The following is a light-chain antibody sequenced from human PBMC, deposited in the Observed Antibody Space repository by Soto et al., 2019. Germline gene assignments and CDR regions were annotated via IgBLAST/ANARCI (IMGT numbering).Light chain of an antibody. CDR1: ISNIGAGYD. CDR2: GNN. CDR3: QSYDNSLSGSVL. J-gene: IGLJ2*01. V-gene: IGLV1-40*01. Sequence: QSVLTQTPSVSGAPGQRVTISCTGSISNIGAGYDVHWYQQVPGTAPKLLIYGNNNRPSGVPDRFSGSKSGTSASLAITGLQAEDEADYYCQSYDNSLSGSVLFGGGTKVTVL.